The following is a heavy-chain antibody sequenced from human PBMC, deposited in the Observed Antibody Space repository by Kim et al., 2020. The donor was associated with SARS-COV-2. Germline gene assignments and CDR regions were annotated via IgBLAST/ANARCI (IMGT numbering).Heavy chain of an antibody. J-gene: IGHJ4*02. D-gene: IGHD1-20*01. Sequence: GGSLRLSCAASGFTFRSYALSWVRQAPGKGLEWVSGISGSGGDTYYADSVKGRFTISRDNSKNALNLEMNSLRAEDTALYYCAKVPPITPPSYDYWGQGT. CDR1: GFTFRSYA. CDR2: ISGSGGDT. CDR3: AKVPPITPPSYDY. V-gene: IGHV3-23*01.